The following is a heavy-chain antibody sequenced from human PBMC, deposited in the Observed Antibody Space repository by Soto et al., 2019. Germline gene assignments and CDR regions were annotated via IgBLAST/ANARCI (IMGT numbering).Heavy chain of an antibody. V-gene: IGHV1-69*13. Sequence: GASVKVSCKASGGTFSSYAISWVRQAPGQGLEWMGGIIPIFGTANYAQKFQGRVTITADESTSTAYMELSSLRSEDTAVYYCASGPDLYSSSWYGSYNWFDPWGQGTLVTVSS. CDR2: IIPIFGTA. J-gene: IGHJ5*02. D-gene: IGHD6-13*01. CDR3: ASGPDLYSSSWYGSYNWFDP. CDR1: GGTFSSYA.